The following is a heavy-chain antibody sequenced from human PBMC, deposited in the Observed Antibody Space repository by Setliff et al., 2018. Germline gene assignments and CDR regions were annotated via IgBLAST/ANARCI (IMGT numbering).Heavy chain of an antibody. V-gene: IGHV1-69*05. CDR2: TIPMFGTT. CDR1: GGTFSSYG. Sequence: AASVKVSCKASGGTFSSYGISWVRQAPGQGLEWMGGTIPMFGTTNYARKFQGRVTIITDESTSTAYMQLSSLGSEDTAVYYCARGLIGSPFYYYYYMDVWGKGTTVTVSS. CDR3: ARGLIGSPFYYYYYMDV. J-gene: IGHJ6*03. D-gene: IGHD3-22*01.